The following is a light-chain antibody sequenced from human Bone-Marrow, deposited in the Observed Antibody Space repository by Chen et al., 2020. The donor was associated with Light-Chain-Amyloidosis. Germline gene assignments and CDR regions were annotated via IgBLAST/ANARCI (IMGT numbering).Light chain of an antibody. J-gene: IGLJ2*01. CDR1: NIGRKG. V-gene: IGLV3-21*02. CDR2: DDS. CDR3: QVWDIISDQVV. Sequence: SYVVTQPPSVSEAPGQTATITCGGNNIGRKGVHWYQQKPGQAPVLVDYDDSDRPSGIPERFSGANSGNTATLTISSVEAGDEADYYCQVWDIISDQVVFGGGTKLTVL.